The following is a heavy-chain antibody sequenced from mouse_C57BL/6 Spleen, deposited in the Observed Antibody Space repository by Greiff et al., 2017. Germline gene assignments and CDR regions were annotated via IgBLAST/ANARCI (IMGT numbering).Heavy chain of an antibody. CDR2: IYPSDSET. D-gene: IGHD2-3*01. V-gene: IGHV1-61*01. Sequence: QVQLKQPGAELVRPGSSVKLSCKASGYTFTSYWMDWVKQRPGQGLEWIGNIYPSDSETHYNQKFKDKATLTVDKSSSTAYMQLSSLTSEDSAVYYCARSGWLLPHYFDYWGQGTTLTVSS. CDR3: ARSGWLLPHYFDY. J-gene: IGHJ2*01. CDR1: GYTFTSYW.